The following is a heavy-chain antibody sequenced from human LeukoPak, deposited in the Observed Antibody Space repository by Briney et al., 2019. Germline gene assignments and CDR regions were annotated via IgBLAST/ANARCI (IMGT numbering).Heavy chain of an antibody. J-gene: IGHJ5*02. CDR3: ERVRSYDSSGREVPT. D-gene: IGHD3-22*01. Sequence: GGSLRLSCAASGFTFSSYATHCARHAPGKGLEWVAVISYDGSNTYYADSVKGRFTISRDNSKNTLYLQMNSLRAEDTAVYYCERVRSYDSSGREVPTWGQGTLVTVSS. CDR1: GFTFSSYA. V-gene: IGHV3-30*04. CDR2: ISYDGSNT.